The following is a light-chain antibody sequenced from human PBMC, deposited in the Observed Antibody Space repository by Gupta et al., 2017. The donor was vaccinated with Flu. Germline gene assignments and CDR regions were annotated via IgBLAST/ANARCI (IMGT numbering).Light chain of an antibody. V-gene: IGLV2-14*03. CDR3: CSFTTSNTWV. Sequence: QSALTQPASVSGSPGQSITLSCTGTSSDVGGYQYVAWYQQHPDKAPKLMIYEVNSRPSGVSSRFSGAKSGNTASLTISGLQADDEADYYCCSFTTSNTWVFGGGTKVTVL. J-gene: IGLJ3*02. CDR1: SSDVGGYQY. CDR2: EVN.